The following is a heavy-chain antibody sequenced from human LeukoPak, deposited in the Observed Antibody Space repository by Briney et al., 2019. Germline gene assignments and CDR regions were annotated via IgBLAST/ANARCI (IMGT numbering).Heavy chain of an antibody. CDR1: GFTFSSYS. J-gene: IGHJ3*02. CDR2: ISSSSSYI. CDR3: ARPDYYGSGSDPAFDI. V-gene: IGHV3-21*01. D-gene: IGHD3-10*01. Sequence: GGSLRLSCAASGFTFSSYSMNWVRQAPGKGLEWVSSISSSSSYIYYADSVKGRFTISRDNAKNSLYLQMNSLRAEDTAVYYCARPDYYGSGSDPAFDIWGQGTMVTVSS.